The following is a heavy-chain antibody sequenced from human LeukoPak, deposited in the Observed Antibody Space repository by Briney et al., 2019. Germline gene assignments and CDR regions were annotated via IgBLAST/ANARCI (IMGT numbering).Heavy chain of an antibody. CDR3: ARARIADIWSGTQFDS. Sequence: SEALSLTCTVPGGSISSNYWSWIRQSPGKGLEWIGYIYYSGSTNYNPSLKSRVTISVDTSKNQFSLKLTSVTAADTAVYYCARARIADIWSGTQFDSWGQGTLVTVSS. CDR1: GGSISSNY. CDR2: IYYSGST. V-gene: IGHV4-59*01. D-gene: IGHD3-3*01. J-gene: IGHJ5*01.